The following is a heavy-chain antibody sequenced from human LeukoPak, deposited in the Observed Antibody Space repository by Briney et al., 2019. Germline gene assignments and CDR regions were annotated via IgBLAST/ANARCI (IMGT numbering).Heavy chain of an antibody. V-gene: IGHV3-30-3*01. D-gene: IGHD1-26*01. CDR3: ARGMSGGSYAAGGFDY. Sequence: PGGSLRLSCAASGFTFSSYAMHWVRQAPGKGLEWVAVISYDGSNKYYADSVKGRFTISRDNSKNTLYLQMNGLRAEDTAVYYCARGMSGGSYAAGGFDYWGQGTLVTVSS. CDR2: ISYDGSNK. CDR1: GFTFSSYA. J-gene: IGHJ4*02.